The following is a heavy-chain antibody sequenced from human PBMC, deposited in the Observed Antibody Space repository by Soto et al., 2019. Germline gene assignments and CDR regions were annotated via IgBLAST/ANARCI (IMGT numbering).Heavy chain of an antibody. CDR2: IYYSGST. D-gene: IGHD3-3*01. V-gene: IGHV4-59*08. CDR3: ARLGRGRFSRYYYYYMDV. CDR1: GGSISSYY. J-gene: IGHJ6*03. Sequence: SETLSLTCTVSGGSISSYYWSWIRQPPGKGLEWIGYIYYSGSTNYNPSLKSRVTISVDTSKNQFSLKLSSVTAADTAVYYCARLGRGRFSRYYYYYMDVWGKGTTVTVSS.